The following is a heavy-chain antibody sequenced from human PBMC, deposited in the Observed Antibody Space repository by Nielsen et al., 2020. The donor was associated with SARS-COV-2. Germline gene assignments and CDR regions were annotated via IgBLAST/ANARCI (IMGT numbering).Heavy chain of an antibody. D-gene: IGHD2-15*01. CDR2: INPSGGST. V-gene: IGHV1-46*01. J-gene: IGHJ6*03. Sequence: GGSLRLSCKASGYTFTSYYMHWVRQAPGQGLEWMGIINPSGGSTSYAQKFQGRVTMTRDTSTSTVYMELSSLRSEDTAVYYCARDWGYCSGGSCYSGYYYMDVWGKGTTVTVSS. CDR1: GYTFTSYY. CDR3: ARDWGYCSGGSCYSGYYYMDV.